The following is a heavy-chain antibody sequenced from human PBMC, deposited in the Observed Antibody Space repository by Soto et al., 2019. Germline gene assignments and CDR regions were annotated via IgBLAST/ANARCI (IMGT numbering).Heavy chain of an antibody. J-gene: IGHJ4*02. V-gene: IGHV3-21*01. CDR3: ARDRDVDSHQWLVNLLDY. CDR1: GFTFSSYS. CDR2: ISSSSSYI. D-gene: IGHD6-19*01. Sequence: GGSLRLSCAASGFTFSSYSMNWVRQAPGKGLEWVSSISSSSSYIYYADSVKGRFTISRDNAKNSLYLQMNSLRAEDTAVYYCARDRDVDSHQWLVNLLDYWGQGTLVTVSS.